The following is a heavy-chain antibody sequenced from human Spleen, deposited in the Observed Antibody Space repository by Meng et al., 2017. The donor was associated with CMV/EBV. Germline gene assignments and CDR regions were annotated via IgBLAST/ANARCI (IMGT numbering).Heavy chain of an antibody. CDR2: INPNNGDP. CDR3: AREAQNDFWPPGRYFDL. CDR1: GYTFTDYY. J-gene: IGHJ2*01. V-gene: IGHV1-2*02. D-gene: IGHD3-3*01. Sequence: ASVKVSCKASGYTFTDYYLHWVRQAPGQGLELMGWINPNNGDPTYAQKFQGRVTMTRDTSITTAYMDLSTLRSDDTAVYYCAREAQNDFWPPGRYFDLWGRGTLVTVS.